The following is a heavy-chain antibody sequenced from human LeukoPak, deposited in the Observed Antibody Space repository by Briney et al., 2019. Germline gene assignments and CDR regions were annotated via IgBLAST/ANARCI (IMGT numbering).Heavy chain of an antibody. J-gene: IGHJ4*02. V-gene: IGHV1-18*01. CDR1: GYTFTSYG. CDR2: ISAYNGNT. Sequence: ASVKVSCKASGYTFTSYGIGWVRQAPGQGLEWMGWISAYNGNTNYAQKLQGRVTMTTDTSTSTAYMELRSLRSDDTAVYYCAREYGNYYDSSGYSVDYWGQGTLVTVSS. D-gene: IGHD3-22*01. CDR3: AREYGNYYDSSGYSVDY.